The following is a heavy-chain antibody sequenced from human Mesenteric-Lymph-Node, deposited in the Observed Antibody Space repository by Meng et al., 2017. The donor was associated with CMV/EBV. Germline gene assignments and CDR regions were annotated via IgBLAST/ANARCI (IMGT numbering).Heavy chain of an antibody. Sequence: ASVQVSCKAAGYTFTGYYMHWVRQAPGQGLEWMGWNNPNSSGTNYAPKFQGRVTMTRDTSISTAYLELSRLRTDDTAVYYCARDIAARSSDDYYYGMDVWGQGTTVTVSS. V-gene: IGHV1-2*02. CDR3: ARDIAARSSDDYYYGMDV. D-gene: IGHD6-13*01. CDR1: GYTFTGYY. CDR2: NNPNSSGT. J-gene: IGHJ6*02.